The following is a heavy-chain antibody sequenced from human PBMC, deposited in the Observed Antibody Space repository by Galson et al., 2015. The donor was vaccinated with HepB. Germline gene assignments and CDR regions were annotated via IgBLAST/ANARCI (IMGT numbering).Heavy chain of an antibody. V-gene: IGHV3-15*01. CDR1: GFTFSNAW. Sequence: SLRLSCAASGFTFSNAWMSWVGQAPGKGLEWVGGIKSKTDGGTTDYAAPVKGRFTISRDDSKNTLYLQMNSPKTEDTAVYYCTKKGWYFDLWGRGTLVTVSS. CDR3: TKKGWYFDL. CDR2: IKSKTDGGTT. J-gene: IGHJ2*01.